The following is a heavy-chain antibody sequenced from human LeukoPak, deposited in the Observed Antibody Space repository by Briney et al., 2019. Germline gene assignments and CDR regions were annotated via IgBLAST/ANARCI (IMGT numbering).Heavy chain of an antibody. V-gene: IGHV3-23*01. D-gene: IGHD4-17*01. CDR1: GFTFSGYA. CDR3: ARGNGDYAIHPDY. Sequence: SGGSLRLSCAASGFTFSGYAMTWVRQAPGMGLEWVSAISGSGSNTYYADSVKGRFTISRDNSKNTLYLQGDSLRADDTAVYYCARGNGDYAIHPDYWGQGTLVTVSS. CDR2: ISGSGSNT. J-gene: IGHJ4*02.